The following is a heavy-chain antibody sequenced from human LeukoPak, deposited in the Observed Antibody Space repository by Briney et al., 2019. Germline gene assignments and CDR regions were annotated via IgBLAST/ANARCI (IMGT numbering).Heavy chain of an antibody. D-gene: IGHD2-2*03. CDR2: IRSKADSYAT. CDR1: GFTFSDSA. CDR3: AKRSIGSRPPFDY. Sequence: GGSLRLSCAASGFTFSDSAMHWVRQASGKGLEWVGRIRSKADSYATAYAASVKGRFTISRDNSKNTLYLQTNSLRAEDTAVYYCAKRSIGSRPPFDYWGQGTLVTVSS. V-gene: IGHV3-73*01. J-gene: IGHJ4*02.